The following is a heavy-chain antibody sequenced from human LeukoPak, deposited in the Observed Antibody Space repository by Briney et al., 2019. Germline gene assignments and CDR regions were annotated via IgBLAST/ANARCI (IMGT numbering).Heavy chain of an antibody. V-gene: IGHV3-21*04. D-gene: IGHD4-11*01. CDR2: ITATSLHI. J-gene: IGHJ6*03. CDR3: AKFPLTTVTAYYYYMDV. CDR1: GVTFSGYS. Sequence: PGGSLRLSCAASGVTFSGYSMNWVRQAPGKGLEWVSAITATSLHIYYADSVKGRFTISRDNAKNTLYLQMNSLRAEDTAVYYCAKFPLTTVTAYYYYMDVWGKGTTVTVSS.